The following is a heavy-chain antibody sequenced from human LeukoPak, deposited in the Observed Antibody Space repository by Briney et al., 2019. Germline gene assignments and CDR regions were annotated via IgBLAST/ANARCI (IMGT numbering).Heavy chain of an antibody. CDR3: ARGSWWYYYFDY. D-gene: IGHD2-15*01. CDR2: IYYSGST. CDR1: GGSICSYY. V-gene: IGHV4-59*01. J-gene: IGHJ4*02. Sequence: PSETLSLTCTVSGGSICSYYWSWIRQPPGKGLEWIGYIYYSGSTNYNPSLKSRVTISVDTSKNQFSLKLSSVTAADTAVYYCARGSWWYYYFDYWGQGTLVTVSS.